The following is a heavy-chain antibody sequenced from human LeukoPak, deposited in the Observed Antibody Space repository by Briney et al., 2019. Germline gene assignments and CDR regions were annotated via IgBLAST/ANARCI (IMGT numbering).Heavy chain of an antibody. CDR3: ARTMEVGATLDP. D-gene: IGHD1-26*01. J-gene: IGHJ5*02. Sequence: PGGSLRLSXAASGFTVNSNYMSWVRQAPGKGMEWVSDIHSGGSTYYADSVKGRFTISRDNSKNTPYLQMNSLRAEDTAVYYCARTMEVGATLDPWGQGTLVTVSS. V-gene: IGHV3-53*01. CDR2: IHSGGST. CDR1: GFTVNSNY.